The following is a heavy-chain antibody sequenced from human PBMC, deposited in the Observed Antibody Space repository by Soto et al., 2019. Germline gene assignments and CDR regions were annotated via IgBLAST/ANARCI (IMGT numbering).Heavy chain of an antibody. J-gene: IGHJ4*02. V-gene: IGHV3-74*01. Sequence: DVQLVESGGGLAQPGGSLRLSCAASGFTFSSYWMHWVRQAPGKGLVGVSRISSDESSTTYADSVKGRFTISRDNAKNTLYLQMNSLRAEDTAVYYCARGHSGTYYRAFDYRGQGTLVTVSS. CDR2: ISSDESST. CDR3: ARGHSGTYYRAFDY. D-gene: IGHD1-26*01. CDR1: GFTFSSYW.